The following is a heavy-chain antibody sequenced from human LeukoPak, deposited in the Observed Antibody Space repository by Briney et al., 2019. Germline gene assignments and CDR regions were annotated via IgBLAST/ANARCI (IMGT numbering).Heavy chain of an antibody. Sequence: PSETLSLTCTVSGGSISSYYWSWIRQRLGTGLERIGYIYYSGSTNYNPSLKSRVTISVDTSKNQFSLKLSSVTAADTAVYYCAREHVVTQGGPYYYYYGMDVWGQGTTVTVSS. CDR1: GGSISSYY. CDR3: AREHVVTQGGPYYYYYGMDV. CDR2: IYYSGST. V-gene: IGHV4-59*01. J-gene: IGHJ6*02. D-gene: IGHD4-23*01.